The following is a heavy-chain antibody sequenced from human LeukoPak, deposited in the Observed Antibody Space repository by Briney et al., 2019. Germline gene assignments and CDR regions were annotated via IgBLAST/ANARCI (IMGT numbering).Heavy chain of an antibody. CDR2: ISAYNGNT. V-gene: IGHV1-18*01. Sequence: ASVKVSCKASGYTFTSYGISWVRQAPGQGLEWMGWISAYNGNTNYAQKFQGRVTITADESTSTAYMELSSLRSEDTAVYYCARLRYFDSLVDYWGQGTLVTVSS. CDR3: ARLRYFDSLVDY. CDR1: GYTFTSYG. J-gene: IGHJ4*02. D-gene: IGHD3-9*01.